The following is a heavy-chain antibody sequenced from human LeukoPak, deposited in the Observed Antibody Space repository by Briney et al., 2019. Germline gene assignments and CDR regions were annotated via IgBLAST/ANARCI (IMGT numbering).Heavy chain of an antibody. CDR1: GGSFSGYY. D-gene: IGHD5-18*01. CDR2: INHSGST. CDR3: ARRRRRYSSLGDAFDI. Sequence: PSETLSLTCAAYGGSFSGYYWSWIRQPPGKGLEWIGEINHSGSTNYNPSLKSRVAISVDTSKNQFSLKLSSVTAADTAVYYCARRRRRYSSLGDAFDIWGQRTMVPVSS. J-gene: IGHJ3*02. V-gene: IGHV4-34*01.